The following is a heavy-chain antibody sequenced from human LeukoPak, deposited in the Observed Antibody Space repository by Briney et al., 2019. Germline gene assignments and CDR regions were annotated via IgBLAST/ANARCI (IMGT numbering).Heavy chain of an antibody. V-gene: IGHV1-2*06. CDR1: GYTFTGYY. CDR2: INPNSGGT. J-gene: IGHJ5*02. D-gene: IGHD4-23*01. Sequence: ASVKVSCKASGYTFTGYYMHWVRQAPGQGLEWMGRINPNSGGTNYAQKFQGRVTMTRDTSISTAYMGLSRLRSDDTAVYYCARVGGGKQNWFDPWGQGTLVTGSS. CDR3: ARVGGGKQNWFDP.